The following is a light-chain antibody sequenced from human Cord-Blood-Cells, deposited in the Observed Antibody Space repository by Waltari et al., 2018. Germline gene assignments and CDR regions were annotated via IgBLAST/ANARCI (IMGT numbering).Light chain of an antibody. CDR3: QQYDNLPYT. CDR1: QDISNY. J-gene: IGKJ2*01. Sequence: DIQMTQSPSSLSASVGDSVTITCQASQDISNYLNWYQQKPGKAPKLLLYDASNLETGVPSRFSGSGSGTDFTFTISSLQPEDIATYYCQQYDNLPYTFGQGTKLEIK. V-gene: IGKV1-33*01. CDR2: DAS.